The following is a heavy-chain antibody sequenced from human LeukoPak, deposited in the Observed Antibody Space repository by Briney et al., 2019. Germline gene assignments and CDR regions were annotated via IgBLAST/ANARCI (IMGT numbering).Heavy chain of an antibody. V-gene: IGHV1-24*01. D-gene: IGHD4-17*01. CDR1: GYTLTDLS. CDR2: FDPEDGET. J-gene: IGHJ2*01. Sequence: ASVKVSCKVSGYTLTDLSMHWVRQAPGKGLEWMGGFDPEDGETIYAQKFQGRVTMTEDTSTDTAYMELSSLRSEDTAVYYCATPPPKLKHYGDYYWYFDLWGRGTLVTVSS. CDR3: ATPPPKLKHYGDYYWYFDL.